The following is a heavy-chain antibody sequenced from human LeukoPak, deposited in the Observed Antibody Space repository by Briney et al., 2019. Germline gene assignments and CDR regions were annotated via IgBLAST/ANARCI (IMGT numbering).Heavy chain of an antibody. CDR1: GFTVSSNY. CDR3: AKGHADSSGYYYFDS. D-gene: IGHD3-22*01. V-gene: IGHV3-53*01. Sequence: GGSLRLSCAASGFTVSSNYMSWVRQAPGKGLEWVSVIYSGGSTYYADSVKGRFTISRDNSKNTLYLQMNSLRAEDTAVYYCAKGHADSSGYYYFDSWGQGTLVTVPS. J-gene: IGHJ4*02. CDR2: IYSGGST.